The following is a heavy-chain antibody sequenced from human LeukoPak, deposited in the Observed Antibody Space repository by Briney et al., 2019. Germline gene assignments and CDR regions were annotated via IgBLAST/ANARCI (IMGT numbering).Heavy chain of an antibody. CDR1: GYSFTSYW. Sequence: GESLKISCKGSGYSFTSYWIGWVRQMPGKGLEWMGIIYPGDSDTRYSPSFQGQVTISADKSISTAYLQWSSLKASDTAMYYCARGLGRSCYYYYMDVWGKGNTVTVSS. J-gene: IGHJ6*03. CDR3: ARGLGRSCYYYYMDV. V-gene: IGHV5-51*01. D-gene: IGHD1-26*01. CDR2: IYPGDSDT.